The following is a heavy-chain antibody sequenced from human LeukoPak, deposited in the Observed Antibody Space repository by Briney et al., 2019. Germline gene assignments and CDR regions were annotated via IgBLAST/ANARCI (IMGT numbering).Heavy chain of an antibody. Sequence: GGSLRLSCAASGFTFSSYEMNWVRQAPGKRLEWVSYISSSGSTIYYADSVKGRFTISRDNAKNSLYLQMNSLRAEDTAVYYCARQPGGDYVYYYYYMDVWGKGTTVTISS. CDR2: ISSSGSTI. CDR1: GFTFSSYE. V-gene: IGHV3-48*03. J-gene: IGHJ6*03. D-gene: IGHD4-17*01. CDR3: ARQPGGDYVYYYYYMDV.